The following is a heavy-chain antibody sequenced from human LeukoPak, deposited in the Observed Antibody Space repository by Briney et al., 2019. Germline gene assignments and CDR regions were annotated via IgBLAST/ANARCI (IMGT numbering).Heavy chain of an antibody. D-gene: IGHD6-13*01. CDR3: ARDPRGAAADNDY. Sequence: ASVKVSCKASGYTFTSYAMHWVRQAPGQRLEWMGWINAGNGNTKYSQKFQGRVTITRDTSASTAYMELRSLRSDDTAVYYCARDPRGAAADNDYWGQGTLVTVSS. CDR2: INAGNGNT. CDR1: GYTFTSYA. V-gene: IGHV1-3*01. J-gene: IGHJ4*02.